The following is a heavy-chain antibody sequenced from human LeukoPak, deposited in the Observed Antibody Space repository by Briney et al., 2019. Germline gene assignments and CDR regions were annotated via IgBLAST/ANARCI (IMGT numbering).Heavy chain of an antibody. CDR1: GFTFRTYG. J-gene: IGHJ4*02. D-gene: IGHD1-1*01. V-gene: IGHV3-23*01. CDR3: AQIHDHGDYVAF. Sequence: GGSLRLSCAASGFTFRTYGMTWVRQAPGKGLEWVAGISGSGGTTHYSDSVKGRCTISRDNSKNTLSLQINSLRAEDTAVYYCAQIHDHGDYVAFWGQGALVTVSS. CDR2: ISGSGGTT.